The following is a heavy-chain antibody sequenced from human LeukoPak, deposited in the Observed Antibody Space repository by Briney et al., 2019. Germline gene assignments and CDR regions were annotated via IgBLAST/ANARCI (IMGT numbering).Heavy chain of an antibody. CDR2: INPNSGGT. CDR1: GYTFTGYY. D-gene: IGHD6-13*01. Sequence: ASVKVSCKASGYTFTGYYMHWVRQAPGQGLEWMGWINPNSGGTNYAQKFQGRVTMTRDTSISTAYMELRRLRSDDTAVYYCARVPPKFSGIAADYWGQGTLVTVSS. J-gene: IGHJ4*02. V-gene: IGHV1-2*02. CDR3: ARVPPKFSGIAADY.